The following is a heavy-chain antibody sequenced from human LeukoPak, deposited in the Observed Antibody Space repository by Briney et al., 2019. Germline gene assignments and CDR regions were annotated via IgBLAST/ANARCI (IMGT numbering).Heavy chain of an antibody. Sequence: ASVKVSCKASGGTLSSYAISWVRQAPGQGLEWMGGIIPIFGTANYAQKFQGRVTITADESTSTAYMELSSLRSEDTAVYYCARGRGGGYSYGPIDYWGQGTLVTVSS. CDR1: GGTLSSYA. CDR2: IIPIFGTA. V-gene: IGHV1-69*13. D-gene: IGHD5-18*01. J-gene: IGHJ4*02. CDR3: ARGRGGGYSYGPIDY.